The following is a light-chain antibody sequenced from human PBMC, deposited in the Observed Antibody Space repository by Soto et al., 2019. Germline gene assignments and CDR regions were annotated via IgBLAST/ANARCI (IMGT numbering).Light chain of an antibody. Sequence: DIQMNQSPSSLSASVGDRVTITRRASQSISNYLAWYQQKPGKVPKLLIHDASRLQGGVPSRFRGSGLGREFTLTITSLQPDDFAAYFCQQHWTFSKTFGQGTKVDI. CDR1: QSISNY. CDR3: QQHWTFSKT. CDR2: DAS. V-gene: IGKV1-16*01. J-gene: IGKJ1*01.